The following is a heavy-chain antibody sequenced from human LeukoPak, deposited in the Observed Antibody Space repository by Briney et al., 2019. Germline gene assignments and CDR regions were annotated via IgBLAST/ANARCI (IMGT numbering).Heavy chain of an antibody. CDR1: GGSISSYY. Sequence: SETLSLTCSVSGGSISSYYWSWMRQPAGKGLQWIGRIYTSGTTNYNPSLKSRVTMSVETSKNQMSLKLTSVTAADTAVYYRVKDGHGMDVWGQGTTVTVSS. CDR2: IYTSGTT. CDR3: VKDGHGMDV. V-gene: IGHV4-4*07. J-gene: IGHJ6*02.